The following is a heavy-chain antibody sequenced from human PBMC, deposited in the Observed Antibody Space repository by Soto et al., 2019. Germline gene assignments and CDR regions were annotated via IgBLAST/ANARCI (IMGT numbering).Heavy chain of an antibody. D-gene: IGHD5-12*01. CDR1: GGSISSYY. V-gene: IGHV4-4*07. CDR3: AREDIVANVDGFYFDY. J-gene: IGHJ4*02. Sequence: TLSLTFTVSGGSISSYYWSWIRQPAGKGLEWIGRIYTSGSTNYNPSLKSRVTMSVDTSKNQFSLKLSSVTAADTAVYYCAREDIVANVDGFYFDYWGQGTLVTVSS. CDR2: IYTSGST.